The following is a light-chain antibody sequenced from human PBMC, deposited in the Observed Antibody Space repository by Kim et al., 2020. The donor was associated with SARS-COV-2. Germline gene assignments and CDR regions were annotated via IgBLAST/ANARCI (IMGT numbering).Light chain of an antibody. J-gene: IGLJ1*01. V-gene: IGLV2-23*02. Sequence: QSALTQPASVSASPGQSITISCTGTSGDVGSYNLVSWYQQHPGKAPKLMIYEVSKRPSGVSYRFSGSKSGDTASLTLSGLQAEDEADYYCCSYAGTSTYVFGTGTKVTV. CDR1: SGDVGSYNL. CDR2: EVS. CDR3: CSYAGTSTYV.